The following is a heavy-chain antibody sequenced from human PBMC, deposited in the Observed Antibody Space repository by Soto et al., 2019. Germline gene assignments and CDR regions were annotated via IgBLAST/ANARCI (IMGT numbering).Heavy chain of an antibody. CDR3: ARGQWLQRSEY. Sequence: QVQLQQWGAGLLKPSETLSLTCGVYAESFSGYFWNWIRQPPGKGLEWIGEINHSGNINYNPSLRSRVTISLDPSKNQFSLNLSSVTAADTAVYYCARGQWLQRSEYWGQGTLVTVSS. CDR1: AESFSGYF. J-gene: IGHJ4*02. V-gene: IGHV4-34*01. CDR2: INHSGNI. D-gene: IGHD6-19*01.